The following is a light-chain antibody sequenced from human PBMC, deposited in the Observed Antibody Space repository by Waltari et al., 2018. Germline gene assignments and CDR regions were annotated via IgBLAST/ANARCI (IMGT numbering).Light chain of an antibody. V-gene: IGLV3-9*01. CDR2: RDN. Sequence: SYELTQPLSVSVAPGQTATITCGGNHIGGKSVHWYQQKPGQAPVLVIYRDNNRPSGIPDRFSGSNSGNTATLTINGAQVGDEADYYCQVRDSNTAVFGGGTHLTVL. CDR3: QVRDSNTAV. CDR1: HIGGKS. J-gene: IGLJ7*01.